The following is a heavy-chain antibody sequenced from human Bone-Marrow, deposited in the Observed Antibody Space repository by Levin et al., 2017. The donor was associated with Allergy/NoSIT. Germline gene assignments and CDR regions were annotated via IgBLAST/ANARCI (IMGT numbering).Heavy chain of an antibody. Sequence: GGSLRLSCAASGFSFSNYAMHWVRQAPGKGPEWVAVISYDGSNRYYVDSVKGRFTISRDNSKNTMYLQMNSLRVGDTAIYYCARRRSSGSSADSFDIWGQGTMVTVSS. V-gene: IGHV3-30-3*01. CDR3: ARRRSSGSSADSFDI. J-gene: IGHJ3*02. D-gene: IGHD3-22*01. CDR1: GFSFSNYA. CDR2: ISYDGSNR.